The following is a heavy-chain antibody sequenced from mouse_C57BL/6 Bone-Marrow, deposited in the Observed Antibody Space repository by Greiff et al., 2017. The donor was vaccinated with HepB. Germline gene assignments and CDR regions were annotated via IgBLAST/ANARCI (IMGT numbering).Heavy chain of an antibody. J-gene: IGHJ4*01. D-gene: IGHD1-1*01. CDR2: ISNGGGST. V-gene: IGHV5-12*01. Sequence: EVQRVESGGGLVQPGGSLKLSCAASGFTFSDYYMYWVRQTPEKRLEWVAYISNGGGSTYYPDTVKGRFTISRDNAKNTLYLQMSRLKSEDTAMYYCARRYYGSLYYYAMDYWGQGTSVTVSS. CDR1: GFTFSDYY. CDR3: ARRYYGSLYYYAMDY.